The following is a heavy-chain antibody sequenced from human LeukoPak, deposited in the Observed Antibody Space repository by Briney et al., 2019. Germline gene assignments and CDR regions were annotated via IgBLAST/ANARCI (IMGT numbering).Heavy chain of an antibody. CDR2: INHSGST. J-gene: IGHJ6*03. V-gene: IGHV4-34*01. Sequence: SETLSLTCAVYGGSFSGYYWSWIRQPPGKGLEWIGEINHSGSTNYNPSLKSRVTISVDTSKNQFSLKLSSVTAADTAVYYCARAAGRGGSRHYYYYMDVWGKGTTVTVSS. CDR3: ARAAGRGGSRHYYYYMDV. D-gene: IGHD2-15*01. CDR1: GGSFSGYY.